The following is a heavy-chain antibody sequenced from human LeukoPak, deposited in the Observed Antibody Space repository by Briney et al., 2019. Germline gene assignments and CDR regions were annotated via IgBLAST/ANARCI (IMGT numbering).Heavy chain of an antibody. D-gene: IGHD2/OR15-2a*01. CDR2: INPNSGGT. Sequence: EASVEVSCKASGYTFTGYYMHWVRQAPGQGLEWMGWINPNSGGTNYAQKFQGRVTMTRDTSISTAYMELSRLRSDDTAVYYCARGIGGQYYYYMDVWGKGTTVTVSS. J-gene: IGHJ6*03. CDR3: ARGIGGQYYYYMDV. CDR1: GYTFTGYY. V-gene: IGHV1-2*02.